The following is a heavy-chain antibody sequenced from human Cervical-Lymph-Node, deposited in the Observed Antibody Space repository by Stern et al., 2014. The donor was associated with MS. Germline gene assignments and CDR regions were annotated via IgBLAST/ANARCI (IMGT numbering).Heavy chain of an antibody. D-gene: IGHD6-19*01. CDR1: GFTFSHAW. V-gene: IGHV3-15*01. CDR2: IRSQTEGGTT. CDR3: TTDPPRIAVPGTAF. Sequence: EVQLLESGGGLVKPGGSLRLSCVASGFTFSHAWMNWVRQAPGKGLEWVGHIRSQTEGGTTDYAAPVKGRFTISRDDAKNTLYLQINSLKIEDTAVYYCTTDPPRIAVPGTAFWGQGTLVSVSS. J-gene: IGHJ4*02.